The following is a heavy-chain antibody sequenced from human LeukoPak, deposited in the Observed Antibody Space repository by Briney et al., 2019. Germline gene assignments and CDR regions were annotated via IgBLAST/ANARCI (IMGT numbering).Heavy chain of an antibody. CDR1: GYTFTGYF. J-gene: IGHJ4*02. CDR2: INPNSGGT. V-gene: IGHV1-2*04. D-gene: IGHD6-13*01. CDR3: AREDTAAGYDY. Sequence: ASVKVSCKASGYTFTGYFMHWVRQAPGQGLEWMGWINPNSGGTNYAQKFQGWVTMNRDTSISTAYMELSRLRSEDTAVYYCAREDTAAGYDYWGQGTLVTVSS.